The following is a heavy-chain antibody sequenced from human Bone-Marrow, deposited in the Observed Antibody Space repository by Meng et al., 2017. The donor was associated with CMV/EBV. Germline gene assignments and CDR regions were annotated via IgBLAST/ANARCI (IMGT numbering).Heavy chain of an antibody. CDR2: IYYSGST. Sequence: SETLSLTCAVSGGSISSSNWWSWVRQPPGKGLEWIGSIYYSGSTYYNPSLKSRVTISVDTSKNQFSLKLSSVTAADTAVYYCARGYYDFLHWFAPWGQGTLVPVYS. D-gene: IGHD3-3*01. CDR1: GGSISSSNW. V-gene: IGHV4-4*02. CDR3: ARGYYDFLHWFAP. J-gene: IGHJ5*02.